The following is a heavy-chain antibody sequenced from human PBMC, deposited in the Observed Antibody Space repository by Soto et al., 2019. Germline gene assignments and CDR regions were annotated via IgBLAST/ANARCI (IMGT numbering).Heavy chain of an antibody. J-gene: IGHJ3*02. V-gene: IGHV1-24*01. CDR1: GYTLTELS. Sequence: ASVKVSCEVSGYTLTELSMHCVRQAPGKGLEWMGGFDPEDGETIYAQKFQGRVTMTEDTSTDTAYMELSSLRSEDTAVYYCATAFAHSSSWNWGAFDIWGQGTMVTVSS. CDR3: ATAFAHSSSWNWGAFDI. D-gene: IGHD6-13*01. CDR2: FDPEDGET.